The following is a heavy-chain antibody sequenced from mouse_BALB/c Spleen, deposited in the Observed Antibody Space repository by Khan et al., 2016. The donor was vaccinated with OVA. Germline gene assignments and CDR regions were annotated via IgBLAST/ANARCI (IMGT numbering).Heavy chain of an antibody. CDR2: ISSGGSFT. D-gene: IGHD1-1*01. V-gene: IGHV5-9-3*01. Sequence: EVELVESRGGLVKPGGSLKLSCAASGFTFSNYGMSWVRQTPEKRLEWVATISSGGSFTYYPDSVKGRFTISRDHANNTLYLQMSSLRSEDTAMYYCTRTPGYYGSNYFDDWGQGSTLTVSS. J-gene: IGHJ2*01. CDR1: GFTFSNYG. CDR3: TRTPGYYGSNYFDD.